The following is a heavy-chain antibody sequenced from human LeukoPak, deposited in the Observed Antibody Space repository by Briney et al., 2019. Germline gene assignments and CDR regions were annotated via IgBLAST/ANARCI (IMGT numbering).Heavy chain of an antibody. CDR1: GFTFSSYA. Sequence: QSGGSLRLSCADSGFTFSSYAMSWVRQAPGKGLEWVASMCGTAGCTFYPDSVKGRFTISRDNSKNVLYLRMNSLTAEDTAIYYCAKDRPNFHENSGHYYRRDGDSWGQGTLVTVSS. CDR2: MCGTAGCT. J-gene: IGHJ5*01. D-gene: IGHD3-22*01. CDR3: AKDRPNFHENSGHYYRRDGDS. V-gene: IGHV3-23*01.